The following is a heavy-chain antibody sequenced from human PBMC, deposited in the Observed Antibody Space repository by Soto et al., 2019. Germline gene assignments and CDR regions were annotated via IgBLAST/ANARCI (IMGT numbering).Heavy chain of an antibody. CDR3: ATSIAVAGGIDC. CDR2: IWYDGSNK. Sequence: QVQLVESGGGVVQPGRSLRFSCAASGFTFSSYGMHWVRQAPGKGLEWVAVIWYDGSNKYYADSVKGRFTISRDNSKNPLYLQMNSMRAEDTAVYYCATSIAVAGGIDCWGKVTLVTVSS. V-gene: IGHV3-33*01. D-gene: IGHD6-19*01. CDR1: GFTFSSYG. J-gene: IGHJ4*02.